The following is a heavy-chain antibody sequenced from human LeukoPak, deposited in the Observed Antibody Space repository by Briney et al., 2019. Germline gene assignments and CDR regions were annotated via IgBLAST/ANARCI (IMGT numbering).Heavy chain of an antibody. Sequence: GSSVKVSCKASGYTFTSYGISWVRQAPGQGLEWMGWISAYNGNTNYAQKLQGRVTMTTDTSTSPAYMEMRSLRSDDTAVYYCARPLYDYVWGSYRSIPDAFDIWGQGTMVTVSS. CDR3: ARPLYDYVWGSYRSIPDAFDI. J-gene: IGHJ3*02. CDR1: GYTFTSYG. D-gene: IGHD3-16*02. CDR2: ISAYNGNT. V-gene: IGHV1-18*04.